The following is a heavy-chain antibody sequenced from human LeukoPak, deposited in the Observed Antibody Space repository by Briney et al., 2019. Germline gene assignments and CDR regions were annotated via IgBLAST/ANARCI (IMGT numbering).Heavy chain of an antibody. J-gene: IGHJ4*02. CDR2: INHSGST. Sequence: PSETLSLTCAVYGGSFSGYYWSWIRQPPGKGLEWIGEINHSGSTNYNPSLKSRVTISVDTSKNQFSLKLSSVTAADTAVYFCARRGPPNYFDYWGQGSLVTVSS. CDR3: ARRGPPNYFDY. V-gene: IGHV4-34*01. D-gene: IGHD3-10*01. CDR1: GGSFSGYY.